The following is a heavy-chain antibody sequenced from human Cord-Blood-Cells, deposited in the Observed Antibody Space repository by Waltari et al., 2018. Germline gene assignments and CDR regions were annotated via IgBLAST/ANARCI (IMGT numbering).Heavy chain of an antibody. CDR3: ARAGLYCGGDCYPEAFDI. CDR1: GYTFTGYY. J-gene: IGHJ3*02. Sequence: QVQLVQPGAEVKKPGASVKVSCKASGYTFTGYYMHWVRQAPGQGLEWMGWINANGGGTNYEQKFQGRVTMTRDTSISTAYMELSRLRSDDTAVYYCARAGLYCGGDCYPEAFDIWGQGTMVTVSS. CDR2: INANGGGT. V-gene: IGHV1-2*02. D-gene: IGHD2-21*01.